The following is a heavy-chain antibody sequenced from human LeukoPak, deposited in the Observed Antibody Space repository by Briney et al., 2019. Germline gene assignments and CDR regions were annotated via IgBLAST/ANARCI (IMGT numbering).Heavy chain of an antibody. CDR3: ARVSGRDGYNYQYYFDY. D-gene: IGHD5-24*01. CDR1: GYTFTSYY. J-gene: IGHJ4*02. V-gene: IGHV1-46*01. Sequence: ASVKVSCKASGYTFTSYYMHWVRQAPGQGLEWMGIINPSGGSTSYAQKFQGRVTMTRDMSTSTVYTELSSLRSEDTAVYYCARVSGRDGYNYQYYFDYWGQGTLVTVSS. CDR2: INPSGGST.